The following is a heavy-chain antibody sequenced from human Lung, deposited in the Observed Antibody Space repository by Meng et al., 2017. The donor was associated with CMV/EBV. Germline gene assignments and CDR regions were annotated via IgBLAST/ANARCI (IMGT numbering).Heavy chain of an antibody. CDR2: IYYSGST. J-gene: IGHJ4*02. V-gene: IGHV4-59*01. Sequence: GPLRLXCSVSGDSITSYYWSWIRQPPGKGLEWIGYIYYSGSTNYNPSLKSRVTISLDRSKNQFSLKLNSVTVADTAVYYCARGGSCSCYHAALFDSGGQGXLVTVSS. D-gene: IGHD2-15*01. CDR1: GDSITSYY. CDR3: ARGGSCSCYHAALFDS.